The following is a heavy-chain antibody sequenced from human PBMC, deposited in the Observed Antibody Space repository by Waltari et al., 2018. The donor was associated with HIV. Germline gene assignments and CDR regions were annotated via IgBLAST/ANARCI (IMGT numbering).Heavy chain of an antibody. D-gene: IGHD5-18*01. Sequence: EVQLVESGGGLVKPGGSLRLSCAASGFTFSSYSMNWVRQAPGKGLEWVSSISSSSSYIYYADSVKGRFTISRDNAKNSLYLQMNSLRAEDTAVYYCARAVDTAMVTGYYYYGMDVWGQGTTVTVSS. CDR3: ARAVDTAMVTGYYYYGMDV. CDR2: ISSSSSYI. J-gene: IGHJ6*02. CDR1: GFTFSSYS. V-gene: IGHV3-21*01.